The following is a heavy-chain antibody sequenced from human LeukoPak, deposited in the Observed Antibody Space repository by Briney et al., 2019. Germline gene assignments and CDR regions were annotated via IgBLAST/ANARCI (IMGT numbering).Heavy chain of an antibody. CDR1: GDTFTNNF. CDR2: SIPIFGTA. D-gene: IGHD2-15*01. Sequence: SVKVSYKASGDTFTNNFMHWVRQAPGRGLEWMGGSIPIFGTANFAQKFQGRVTITADKSTSTAYIELSSLRSEDTAVYYCALPYCSGGSCYGSHLPFDYWGQGTLVTVSS. J-gene: IGHJ4*02. V-gene: IGHV1-69*06. CDR3: ALPYCSGGSCYGSHLPFDY.